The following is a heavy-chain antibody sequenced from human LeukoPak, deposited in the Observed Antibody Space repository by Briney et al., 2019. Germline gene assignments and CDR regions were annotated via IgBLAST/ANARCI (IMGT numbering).Heavy chain of an antibody. D-gene: IGHD3-3*01. Sequence: GGSLRLSCAASGFTFSSYAMHWVRQAPGKGLEWVAVISYDGSNKYYADSVKGRFTISRDNSKNTLYLQMNSLRAEDTAVYYCASTIFGVVTPSYFDYWGQGTLVTVSS. CDR1: GFTFSSYA. CDR3: ASTIFGVVTPSYFDY. V-gene: IGHV3-30-3*01. J-gene: IGHJ4*02. CDR2: ISYDGSNK.